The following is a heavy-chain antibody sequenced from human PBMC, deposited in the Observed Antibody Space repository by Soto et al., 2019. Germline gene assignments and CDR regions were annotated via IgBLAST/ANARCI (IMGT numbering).Heavy chain of an antibody. V-gene: IGHV3-30*18. Sequence: PGGSLRLSCAASGFTFSSYGMHWVRQAPGKGLEWVAVISYDGSNKYYADSVKGRFTISRDNSKNTLYLQMNSLRAEDTAVYYCAKDPYDFWSGYYAWGYYYYGIDVWGQGTTVTVSS. D-gene: IGHD3-3*01. CDR1: GFTFSSYG. CDR3: AKDPYDFWSGYYAWGYYYYGIDV. CDR2: ISYDGSNK. J-gene: IGHJ6*02.